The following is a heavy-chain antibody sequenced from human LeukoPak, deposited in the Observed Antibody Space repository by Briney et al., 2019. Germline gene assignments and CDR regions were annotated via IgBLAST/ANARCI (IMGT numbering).Heavy chain of an antibody. CDR1: GFTFSSYG. Sequence: GGSLRLCCAASGFTFSSYGMHWVRQAPGKGLEWVAVIWYDGSNKYYADSVKGRFTISRDNSKNTLYLQMNSLRAEDTAVYYCARDAANYYYDSSGPHFDYWGQGTLVIVSS. CDR3: ARDAANYYYDSSGPHFDY. CDR2: IWYDGSNK. J-gene: IGHJ4*02. V-gene: IGHV3-33*01. D-gene: IGHD3-22*01.